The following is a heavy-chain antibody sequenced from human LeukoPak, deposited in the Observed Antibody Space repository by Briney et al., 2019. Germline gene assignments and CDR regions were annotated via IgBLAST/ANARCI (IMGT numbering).Heavy chain of an antibody. CDR3: ARVGETYYYDSSVYYFDY. CDR1: GGTFSSYA. V-gene: IGHV1-69*13. Sequence: ASVKVSCKASGGTFSSYAISWVRQAPGQGLEWMGGIIPIFGTANYAQKFQGRATITADESTSTAYMELSSLRSEDTAVYYCARVGETYYYDSSVYYFDYWGQGTLVTVSS. D-gene: IGHD3-22*01. CDR2: IIPIFGTA. J-gene: IGHJ4*02.